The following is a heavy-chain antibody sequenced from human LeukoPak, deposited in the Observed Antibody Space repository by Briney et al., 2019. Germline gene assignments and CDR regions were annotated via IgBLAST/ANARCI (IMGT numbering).Heavy chain of an antibody. J-gene: IGHJ2*01. CDR2: TYQEGGKK. V-gene: IGHV3-7*01. CDR1: ASTFNNNW. CDR3: ARSERFVYNNGWYGWYCYL. Sequence: GGSLRLSCTASASTFNNNWMTWVRQAPGEGLEWVAKTYQEGGKKHYVDYVKGRFTIPRDTAENSLYLQMNSLRAEDTAIYYCARSERFVYNNGWYGWYCYLWGRGTLVTVSS. D-gene: IGHD6-13*01.